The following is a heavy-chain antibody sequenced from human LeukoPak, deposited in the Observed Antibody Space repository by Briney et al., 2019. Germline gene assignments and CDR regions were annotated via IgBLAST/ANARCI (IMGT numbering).Heavy chain of an antibody. CDR3: ARETAAGFDY. J-gene: IGHJ4*02. CDR2: VSGSGGST. V-gene: IGHV3-23*01. CDR1: GFTFSSYS. Sequence: GGSLRLSCADSGFTFSSYSMTWVRQAPGKGLEWVSVVSGSGGSTYYADSVKGRFAISRDNSKNTLYLQMNSLRAEDTAVYYCARETAAGFDYWGQGTLVTVSS. D-gene: IGHD6-13*01.